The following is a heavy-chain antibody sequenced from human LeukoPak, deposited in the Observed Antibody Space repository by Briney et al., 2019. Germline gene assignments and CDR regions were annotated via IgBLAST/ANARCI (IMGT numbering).Heavy chain of an antibody. Sequence: ASVKVSCNTSGYTFTIYGISWGRQAPGQGLEWMGFISAYGNTNYAQNLQGRVTMTTDTSTTTAHMELKSLRSDDTAVYYCARGIIGYFFDYWGQGTLVTVSS. CDR3: ARGIIGYFFDY. J-gene: IGHJ4*02. CDR2: ISAYGNT. V-gene: IGHV1-18*01. D-gene: IGHD2-15*01. CDR1: GYTFTIYG.